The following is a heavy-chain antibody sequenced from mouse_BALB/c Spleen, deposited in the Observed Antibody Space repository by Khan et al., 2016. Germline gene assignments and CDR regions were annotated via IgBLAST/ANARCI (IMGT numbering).Heavy chain of an antibody. CDR1: GYAFTSYN. D-gene: IGHD1-1*01. CDR2: IDPYNGGT. Sequence: VQLKRSGPELVKPGASVKVSCKASGYAFTSYNMYWVKQSHGKSLEWIGYIDPYNGGTSYNQKFKGKATLTVDKSSSTAYMHLNSLTSEDSAVYYCAREGITTVVAKGLDYWGQGTTLTVSS. CDR3: AREGITTVVAKGLDY. J-gene: IGHJ2*01. V-gene: IGHV1S135*01.